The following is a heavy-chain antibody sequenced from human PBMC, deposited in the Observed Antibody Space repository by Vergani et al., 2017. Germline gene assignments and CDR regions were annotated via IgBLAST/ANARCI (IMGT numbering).Heavy chain of an antibody. D-gene: IGHD3-3*01. V-gene: IGHV3-21*01. CDR2: ISSSSSYI. J-gene: IGHJ4*02. Sequence: EVQLVESGGGLVKPGGSLRLSCAASGFTFSSYSMNWVRQTPGKGLEWVSSISSSSSYIYYADSVKGRFTISRDNAKNSLYLQMNSLRAEDTAVYYCARDLHDFFDYWGQGTLVTVSS. CDR3: ARDLHDFFDY. CDR1: GFTFSSYS.